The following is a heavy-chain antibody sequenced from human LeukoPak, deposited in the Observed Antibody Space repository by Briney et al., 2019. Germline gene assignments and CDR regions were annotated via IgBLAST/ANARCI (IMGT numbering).Heavy chain of an antibody. Sequence: KPSETLSLTCAVYGGSFSGYYWSWIRQPPGKGLEWIGEINHSGSTNYNPSLKSRVTISVDTSKNQFSLKLSSVTAADTAVYYCARALPRYYYDSSGYYFDYRGQGTLVTVSS. J-gene: IGHJ4*02. D-gene: IGHD3-22*01. CDR1: GGSFSGYY. CDR3: ARALPRYYYDSSGYYFDY. V-gene: IGHV4-34*01. CDR2: INHSGST.